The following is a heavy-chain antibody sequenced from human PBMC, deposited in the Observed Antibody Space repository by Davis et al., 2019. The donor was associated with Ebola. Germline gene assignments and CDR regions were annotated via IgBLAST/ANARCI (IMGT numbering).Heavy chain of an antibody. V-gene: IGHV4-59*01. J-gene: IGHJ4*02. CDR3: ATTPRYSNYGAYFDN. D-gene: IGHD4-11*01. Sequence: SETLSLTCTVSGDSMSDYYYNWIRQPPGRGLEWIGNMYYSGTTNRNPSLMSRVTISGDMSRNHFSLTLSSVTAADTAIYYCATTPRYSNYGAYFDNWGQGNLVTVSS. CDR1: GDSMSDYY. CDR2: MYYSGTT.